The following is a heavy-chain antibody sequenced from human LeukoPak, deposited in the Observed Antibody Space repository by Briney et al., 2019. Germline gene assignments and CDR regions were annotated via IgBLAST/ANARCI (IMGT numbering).Heavy chain of an antibody. CDR1: GASISSYY. V-gene: IGHV4-4*07. D-gene: IGHD3-10*01. CDR2: FYISGST. CDR3: ARDLSGSLYFDY. Sequence: SETLSLTRTVSGASISSYYYNWIRQTAGRGLEWVGRFYISGSTDYNASLKSRVTISVDTSNNQTSLNLNSVTAADTAVYFCARDLSGSLYFDYWGQGVLVTVSS. J-gene: IGHJ4*02.